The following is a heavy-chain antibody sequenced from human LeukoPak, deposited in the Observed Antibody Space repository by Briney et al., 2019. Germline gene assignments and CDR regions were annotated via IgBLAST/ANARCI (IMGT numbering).Heavy chain of an antibody. CDR2: IIPGGGST. CDR3: ATAGGIIEFFDF. V-gene: IGHV1-46*01. Sequence: ASVKVSCKASGYTFTSKYIHWVRQAPGQGLDWMGMIIPGGGSTTYAQKFRDRVTMTRDASTSTVYMELSGLRSGDTALYYCATAGGIIEFFDFWGRGTLVTVSS. CDR1: GYTFTSKY. J-gene: IGHJ2*01. D-gene: IGHD3-16*02.